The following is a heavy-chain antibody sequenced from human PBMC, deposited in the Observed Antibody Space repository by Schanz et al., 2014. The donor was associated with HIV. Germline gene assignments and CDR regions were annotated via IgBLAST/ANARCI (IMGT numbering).Heavy chain of an antibody. CDR1: GFTFSSYG. J-gene: IGHJ4*03. CDR2: IWYDGSNK. V-gene: IGHV3-33*01. CDR3: ARDGGYGDSLDY. Sequence: QVQLVESGGGVVQPGRSLRLSCAASGFTFSSYGMHWVRQAPGKGLEWVAVIWYDGSNKYYADSVKGRFTISRDNSKNTLYLQMNSLRAEDRAVYYCARDGGYGDSLDYWGPGTSVTVSS. D-gene: IGHD4-17*01.